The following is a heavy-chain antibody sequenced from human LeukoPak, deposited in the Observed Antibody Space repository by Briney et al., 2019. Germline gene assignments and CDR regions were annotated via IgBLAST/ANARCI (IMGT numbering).Heavy chain of an antibody. CDR3: ARDRELCSSTSCPIG. D-gene: IGHD2-2*01. Sequence: PSETLSLTCTVSGGSISSGGYYWSWIRRPPGKGLEWIGYIYHSGSTYYNPSLKSRVTISVDRSKNQFSLKLSSVTAADTAVYYCARDRELCSSTSCPIGWGQGTLVTVSS. V-gene: IGHV4-30-2*01. CDR1: GGSISSGGYY. J-gene: IGHJ4*02. CDR2: IYHSGST.